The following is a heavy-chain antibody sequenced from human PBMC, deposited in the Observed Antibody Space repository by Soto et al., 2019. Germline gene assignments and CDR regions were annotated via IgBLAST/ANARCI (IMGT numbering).Heavy chain of an antibody. CDR3: ARDLQRWNYFRGYYYYGMDV. Sequence: GGSLRLSCAASGFTFSSYAMHLVRQAPGKGLEWVAVISYDGSNKYYADSVKGRFTISRDNSKNTLYLQMNSLRAEDTAVYYCARDLQRWNYFRGYYYYGMDVWGQGTTVTVSS. V-gene: IGHV3-30-3*01. CDR2: ISYDGSNK. CDR1: GFTFSSYA. J-gene: IGHJ6*02. D-gene: IGHD1-7*01.